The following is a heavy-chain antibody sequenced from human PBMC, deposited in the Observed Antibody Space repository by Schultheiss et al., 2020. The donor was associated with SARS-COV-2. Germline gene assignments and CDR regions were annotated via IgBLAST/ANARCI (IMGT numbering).Heavy chain of an antibody. CDR1: GYSFTNYW. CDR2: IYPGNSDT. J-gene: IGHJ4*02. CDR3: ASVNYGGYDYFDY. D-gene: IGHD5-12*01. Sequence: GGSLRLSCKASGYSFTNYWIGWVRQMPGKGLEWMGIIYPGNSDTRYSPSFQGQVTISADKSFSTAYLQWSSLQASDTAMYYCASVNYGGYDYFDYWGQGTLVTVSS. V-gene: IGHV5-51*01.